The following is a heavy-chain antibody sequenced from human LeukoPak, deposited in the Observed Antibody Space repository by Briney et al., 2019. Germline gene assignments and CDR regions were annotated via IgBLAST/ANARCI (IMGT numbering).Heavy chain of an antibody. CDR3: VREGYSSSFGY. CDR1: GFTFSSYS. V-gene: IGHV3-21*04. Sequence: PGGSLRLSCAASGFTFSSYSMNWVRQAPGKGLEWVSSISSGSSYIYYADSVKGRFTISRDTSKNTLYLQMNSLRAEDTAVYYCVREGYSSSFGYWGQGTLVTVSS. D-gene: IGHD6-6*01. CDR2: ISSGSSYI. J-gene: IGHJ4*02.